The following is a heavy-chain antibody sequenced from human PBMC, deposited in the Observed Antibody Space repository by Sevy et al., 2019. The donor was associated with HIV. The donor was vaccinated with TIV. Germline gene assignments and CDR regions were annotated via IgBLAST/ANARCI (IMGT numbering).Heavy chain of an antibody. CDR2: VYPNSGGT. V-gene: IGHV1-2*06. CDR1: GYTFTGDY. CDR3: ARDGGGGTTNSGMDV. Sequence: ASLKVSCKASGYTFTGDYLHWVRQAPGQGLEWMGRVYPNSGGTNYAQKFQGRVTMTRDTSISTAYMELSRLRSDDTAVYCCARDGGGGTTNSGMDVWGQGTTVTVSS. D-gene: IGHD1-7*01. J-gene: IGHJ6*02.